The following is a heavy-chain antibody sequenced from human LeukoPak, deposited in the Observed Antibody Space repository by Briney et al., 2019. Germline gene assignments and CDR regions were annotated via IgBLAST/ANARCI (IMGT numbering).Heavy chain of an antibody. CDR3: AKDPFQNSLTKSPAEYFQH. V-gene: IGHV3-23*01. CDR1: GFTFSSYA. D-gene: IGHD3-3*01. J-gene: IGHJ1*01. CDR2: ISGSGGST. Sequence: PGRSLRLSCAASGFTFSSYAMSWVRQAPGKGLEWVSAISGSGGSTYYADSVKGRFTISRDNSKNTLYLQMNSLRAEDTAVYYCAKDPFQNSLTKSPAEYFQHWGQGTLVTVSS.